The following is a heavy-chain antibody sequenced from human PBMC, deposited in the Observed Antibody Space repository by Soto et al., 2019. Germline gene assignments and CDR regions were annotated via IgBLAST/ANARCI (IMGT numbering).Heavy chain of an antibody. CDR2: IYYSGST. CDR3: ARVGYYDSSGYYYWFDP. V-gene: IGHV4-30-4*01. Sequence: SETLSLTCTVSGGSISSGDYYWSWIRQPPGKGLEWIGYIYYSGSTYYNPSLKSRVTISVDTSKNQFSLKLRSVTAADTAVYYCARVGYYDSSGYYYWFDPWGQGTLVTVSS. J-gene: IGHJ5*02. CDR1: GGSISSGDYY. D-gene: IGHD3-22*01.